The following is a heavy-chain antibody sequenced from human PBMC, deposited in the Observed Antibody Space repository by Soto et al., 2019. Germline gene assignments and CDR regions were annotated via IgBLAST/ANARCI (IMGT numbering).Heavy chain of an antibody. D-gene: IGHD5-12*01. J-gene: IGHJ4*02. CDR3: AGGGWLQSPTAFDY. CDR2: TYYRSKWYN. V-gene: IGHV6-1*01. Sequence: SQTLSLTCAISGDSVSSNSAAWNWIRQSPSRGLEWLGRTYYRSKWYNDYAASVKSRITINPDTSKNQFSLQLNSVTPEDTAVYYCAGGGWLQSPTAFDYWGQGTLVTVSS. CDR1: GDSVSSNSAA.